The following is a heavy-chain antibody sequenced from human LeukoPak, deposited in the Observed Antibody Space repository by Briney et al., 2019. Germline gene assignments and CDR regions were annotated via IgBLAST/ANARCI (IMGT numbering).Heavy chain of an antibody. D-gene: IGHD3-10*01. CDR3: ARDLRYYGLGSYSDY. Sequence: GGSLRLSCAASGFTFSSYWMSWVRQAPGKGLEWVANIKQDGSEKYYVDSVKGRFTISRDNAKNSLYLQMNSLRAEDTAVYYCARDLRYYGLGSYSDYWGQGTLVTVSS. CDR1: GFTFSSYW. V-gene: IGHV3-7*01. J-gene: IGHJ4*02. CDR2: IKQDGSEK.